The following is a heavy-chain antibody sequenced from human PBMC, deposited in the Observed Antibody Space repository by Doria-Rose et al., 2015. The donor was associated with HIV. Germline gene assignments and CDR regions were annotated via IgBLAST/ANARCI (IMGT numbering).Heavy chain of an antibody. J-gene: IGHJ4*02. CDR3: ARIKSSRWYHKYYFDF. V-gene: IGHV2-26*01. CDR2: IFSDYER. D-gene: IGHD6-13*01. Sequence: QITLKESGPVLVKPTETLTLTCTVSGVSLSSPGMGVSWIRQPPGKALEWLANIFSDYERSYKPSLMSRLTISRGTSKSQVVLTMTDMDPVDTATYYCARIKSSRWYHKYYFDFWGQGTLVIVSA. CDR1: GVSLSSPGMG.